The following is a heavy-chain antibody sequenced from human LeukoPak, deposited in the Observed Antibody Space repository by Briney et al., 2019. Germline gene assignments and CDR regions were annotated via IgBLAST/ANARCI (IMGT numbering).Heavy chain of an antibody. V-gene: IGHV1-18*01. CDR1: GYTFTSYG. CDR2: ISAYNGNT. Sequence: GASVKVSCKASGYTFTSYGISWVRQAPGQGLEWMGWISAYNGNTNYAQKLQGRVTMTTDTSTSTAYMELRSLRSDDTAVYYCARDRSFQWLVLGAEGDYWGQGTLVTVSS. CDR3: ARDRSFQWLVLGAEGDY. D-gene: IGHD6-19*01. J-gene: IGHJ4*02.